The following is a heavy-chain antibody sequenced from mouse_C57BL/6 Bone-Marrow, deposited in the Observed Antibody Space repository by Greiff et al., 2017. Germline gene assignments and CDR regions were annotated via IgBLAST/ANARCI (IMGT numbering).Heavy chain of an antibody. J-gene: IGHJ4*01. CDR3: ARQGYSELYDAMDY. CDR2: ISNGGGST. Sequence: EVHLVESGGGLVQPGGSLKLSCAASGFTFSDYYMFWVRQTPEKRLEWVAYISNGGGSTYYPDTVKGRFPISRDNAKNTLYLQMSRLKSEDTALYYCARQGYSELYDAMDYWGQGTSVTVTS. D-gene: IGHD2-12*01. CDR1: GFTFSDYY. V-gene: IGHV5-12*01.